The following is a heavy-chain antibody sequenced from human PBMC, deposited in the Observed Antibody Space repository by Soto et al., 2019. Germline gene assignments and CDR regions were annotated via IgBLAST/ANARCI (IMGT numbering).Heavy chain of an antibody. CDR2: ISYDGTNK. V-gene: IGHV3-30-3*01. Sequence: GGSLRLSCAASGFTFSSYAMHWVRQAPGKGLEWVAVISYDGTNKNYADSVKGRFTISRDNSKKTLYLQMSSLRGEDTAVYYCARDTSAVTGTTAEFDYWGQGTLVTVSS. CDR1: GFTFSSYA. CDR3: ARDTSAVTGTTAEFDY. J-gene: IGHJ4*02. D-gene: IGHD1-20*01.